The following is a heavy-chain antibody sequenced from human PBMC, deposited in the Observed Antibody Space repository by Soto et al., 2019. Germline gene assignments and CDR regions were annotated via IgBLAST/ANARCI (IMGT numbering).Heavy chain of an antibody. CDR3: ARAAMGGSSWPFDY. J-gene: IGHJ4*02. CDR2: IYHSGST. D-gene: IGHD6-13*01. Sequence: QVQLQESGPGLVKPSGTLSLTCAVSGGSISSSNWWSWVRQPPGKGLEWIGEIYHSGSTNYNPSLKSRVTRXAXKXXTQFSLKLSSVTAADTAVYYCARAAMGGSSWPFDYWGQGTLVTVSS. V-gene: IGHV4-4*02. CDR1: GGSISSSNW.